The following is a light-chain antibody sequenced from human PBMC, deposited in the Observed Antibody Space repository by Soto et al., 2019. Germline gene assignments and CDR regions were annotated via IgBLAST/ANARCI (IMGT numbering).Light chain of an antibody. Sequence: EIVMTQSPATLSVSPGERATLSCRASQSVSYNLAWYQQKPGQGPRLLIYGAFTRATGIPARFSVSGSVTEFTLTISSLQSEAFGVYYGQPDKNWPPLTCGGGTKVEIK. CDR1: QSVSYN. CDR2: GAF. CDR3: QPDKNWPPLT. V-gene: IGKV3-15*01. J-gene: IGKJ4*01.